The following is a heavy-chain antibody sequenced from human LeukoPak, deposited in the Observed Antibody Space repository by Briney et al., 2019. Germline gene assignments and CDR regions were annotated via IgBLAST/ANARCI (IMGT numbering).Heavy chain of an antibody. J-gene: IGHJ4*02. CDR2: INHSGST. CDR3: ASDSSGLYYFDY. CDR1: GGSFSGYY. D-gene: IGHD3-22*01. V-gene: IGHV4-34*01. Sequence: KPSETLSLTCAVYGGSFSGYYWSWIRQPPGKGLEWIGEINHSGSTNYNPSLKSRVTISVDTSKNQFSLKLSSVTAANTAVYYCASDSSGLYYFDYWGQGTLVTVSS.